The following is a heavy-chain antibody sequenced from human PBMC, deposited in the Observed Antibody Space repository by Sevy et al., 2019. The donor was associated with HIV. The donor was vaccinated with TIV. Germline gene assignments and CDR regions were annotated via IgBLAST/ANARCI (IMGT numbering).Heavy chain of an antibody. Sequence: GGSLRLSCAASGFTFSSYSINWVRQAPGKGLEWVSYISSSSSTIYYADSVKGRFTISRDNAKNSLYLQMDSLRAEDTAVYYCARGIQQLLLRVGAFFDYWGQGTLVTVSS. D-gene: IGHD2-15*01. CDR2: ISSSSSTI. V-gene: IGHV3-48*01. J-gene: IGHJ4*02. CDR1: GFTFSSYS. CDR3: ARGIQQLLLRVGAFFDY.